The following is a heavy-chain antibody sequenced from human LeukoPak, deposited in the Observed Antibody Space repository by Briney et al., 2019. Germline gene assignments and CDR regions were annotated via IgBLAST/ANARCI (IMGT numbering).Heavy chain of an antibody. V-gene: IGHV1-69*05. CDR1: GGTFSSYA. CDR2: IIPIFGTA. CDR3: ARDREGYYDSSGYLEIDY. Sequence: GSSVKVSCKASGGTFSSYAISWVRQAPGRGLEWMGGIIPIFGTANYAQKFQGRVTITTDESTSTAYMELSSLRSEDTAVYYCARDREGYYDSSGYLEIDYWGQGTLVTVSS. D-gene: IGHD3-22*01. J-gene: IGHJ4*02.